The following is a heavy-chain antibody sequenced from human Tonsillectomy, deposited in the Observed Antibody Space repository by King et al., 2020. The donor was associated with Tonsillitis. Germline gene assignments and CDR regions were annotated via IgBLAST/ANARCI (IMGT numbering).Heavy chain of an antibody. D-gene: IGHD3-3*01. CDR2: IYHSGST. CDR3: ARENYDFWSGYYTAHNWFDP. J-gene: IGHJ5*02. Sequence: VQLQESGPGLVKPSGTLSLTCAVSGGSISSSNWWSWVRQPPGKGLEWIGEIYHSGSTNYNPSLKSRVTISVDKSKNQFSLKLSSVTAADTAVYYCARENYDFWSGYYTAHNWFDPWRQGTLVTVSS. V-gene: IGHV4-4*02. CDR1: GGSISSSNW.